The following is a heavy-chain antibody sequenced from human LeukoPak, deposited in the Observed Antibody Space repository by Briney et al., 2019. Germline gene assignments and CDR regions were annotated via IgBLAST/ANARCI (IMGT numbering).Heavy chain of an antibody. J-gene: IGHJ4*02. V-gene: IGHV3-23*01. CDR2: ISGSGGST. D-gene: IGHD6-13*01. CDR3: VKLSSRVSQTIDY. CDR1: GFTFSSYA. Sequence: GGSLRLSCAASGFTFSSYAMSWVRQAPGKGLEWDSAISGSGGSTYYADSVKGRFTISRDNSKNTLYLQMSSLRAEDTAVYYCVKLSSRVSQTIDYWGQGILVTVSS.